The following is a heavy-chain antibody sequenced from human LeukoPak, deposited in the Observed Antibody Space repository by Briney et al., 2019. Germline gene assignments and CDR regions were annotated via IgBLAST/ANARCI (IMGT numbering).Heavy chain of an antibody. CDR1: GYTFTSYA. J-gene: IGHJ5*02. Sequence: ASVKVSCKASGYTFTSYAMNWVRQAPGQGLEWMGWINTNTGNPTYAQGFTGRFVFSLDTSVSTAYLQISSLKAEDTAVYYCATTLGIIAAAGMGDWFDPWGQGTLVTVSS. D-gene: IGHD6-13*01. CDR3: ATTLGIIAAAGMGDWFDP. V-gene: IGHV7-4-1*02. CDR2: INTNTGNP.